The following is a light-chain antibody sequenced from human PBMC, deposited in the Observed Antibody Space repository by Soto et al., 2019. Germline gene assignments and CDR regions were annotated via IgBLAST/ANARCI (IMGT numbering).Light chain of an antibody. CDR3: QQHTT. V-gene: IGKV1-5*03. CDR1: QGISSW. Sequence: DIQMTQSPSALSASVGDRVTITCRGSQGISSWLAWYQQKPGKAHRLLIYKASSLASGVPSRFSGSGSGTEFTLTISSLQPEDVATYHCQQHTTFGQGTKLEI. CDR2: KAS. J-gene: IGKJ1*01.